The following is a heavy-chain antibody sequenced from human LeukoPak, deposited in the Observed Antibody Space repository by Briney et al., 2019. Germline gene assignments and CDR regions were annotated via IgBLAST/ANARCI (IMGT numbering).Heavy chain of an antibody. D-gene: IGHD3-22*01. CDR2: IIPIFGTA. V-gene: IGHV1-69*05. Sequence: GASVKVSCKASGGTFSSYAISWVRQAPGQGLEWMGGIIPIFGTANYAQKFQGRVTITTDESTSTAYMELSSLRSEDTAVYYCARDYAPYYYDSRGTFDIWGQGTMVTVSS. J-gene: IGHJ3*02. CDR1: GGTFSSYA. CDR3: ARDYAPYYYDSRGTFDI.